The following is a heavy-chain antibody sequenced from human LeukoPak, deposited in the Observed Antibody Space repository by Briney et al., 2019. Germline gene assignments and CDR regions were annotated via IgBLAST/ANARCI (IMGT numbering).Heavy chain of an antibody. D-gene: IGHD3-10*01. CDR1: GYTFTSYD. V-gene: IGHV1-8*01. Sequence: ASVKVSCKASGYTFTSYDINWVRQATGQGLEWMGWMNPNSGNTGYAQKFQGRVTMTRNTSISTAYMELSSLRSEDTAVYYCARGRSAGPLNWFTGAHDYYYGMDVWGQGTTVTVSS. CDR2: MNPNSGNT. CDR3: ARGRSAGPLNWFTGAHDYYYGMDV. J-gene: IGHJ6*02.